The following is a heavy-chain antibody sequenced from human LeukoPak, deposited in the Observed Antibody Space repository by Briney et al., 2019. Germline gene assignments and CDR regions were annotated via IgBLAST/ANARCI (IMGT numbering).Heavy chain of an antibody. Sequence: ASVKVSCKASGYTFTSYDINWVRQATGQGLEWMGWMNPNSGNTGYAQKFQGRVTMTRNTSISTAYMELSGLRSEDTAVYYCARGLEAAAGYYYYYGMDVWGQGTTVTVSS. D-gene: IGHD6-13*01. CDR2: MNPNSGNT. CDR1: GYTFTSYD. V-gene: IGHV1-8*01. CDR3: ARGLEAAAGYYYYYGMDV. J-gene: IGHJ6*02.